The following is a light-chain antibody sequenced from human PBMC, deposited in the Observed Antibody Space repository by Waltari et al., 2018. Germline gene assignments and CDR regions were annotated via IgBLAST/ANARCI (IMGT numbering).Light chain of an antibody. CDR1: QSVSSN. CDR2: DAS. CDR3: QQYNNWPPYT. V-gene: IGKV3-15*01. Sequence: EIVMTQSPATLSVSPGERATLSCRASQSVSSNLAWYQQKPGQPLRLLTFDASRRANGIPARFSGSGSGTEFTLTISSLQSEDFAVYYCQQYNNWPPYTFGQGTKLDIK. J-gene: IGKJ2*01.